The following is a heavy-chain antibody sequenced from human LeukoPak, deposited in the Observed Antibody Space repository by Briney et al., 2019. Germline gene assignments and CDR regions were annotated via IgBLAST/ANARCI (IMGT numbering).Heavy chain of an antibody. J-gene: IGHJ6*02. CDR1: GGSISSYY. Sequence: KPSETLSLTCTVSGGSISSYYWSWIRQPAGKGLEWIGRIYTSGSTNYNPSLKGRVTMSVDTSKNQFSLKLSSVTAADTAVYYCARDHSVVVPAAKDYYYYYGMDVWGQGTTVTVSS. D-gene: IGHD2-2*01. CDR3: ARDHSVVVPAAKDYYYYYGMDV. CDR2: IYTSGST. V-gene: IGHV4-4*07.